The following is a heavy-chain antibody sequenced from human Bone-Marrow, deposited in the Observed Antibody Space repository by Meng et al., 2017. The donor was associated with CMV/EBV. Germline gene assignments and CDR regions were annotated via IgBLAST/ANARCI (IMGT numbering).Heavy chain of an antibody. J-gene: IGHJ6*02. CDR1: GFSLSTSGMC. CDR2: IDWDDDK. CDR3: ARIAGITGTSGGYYYYGMDV. D-gene: IGHD1-7*01. Sequence: SGPTLVKPTQTLTLTCTFSGFSLSTSGMCVSWVRQPPGKALEWLALIDWDDDKYYSTSLKTRLTIPKGTSKNQVVLTMTNMDPVDTATYYCARIAGITGTSGGYYYYGMDVWGQGTTVTVSS. V-gene: IGHV2-70*20.